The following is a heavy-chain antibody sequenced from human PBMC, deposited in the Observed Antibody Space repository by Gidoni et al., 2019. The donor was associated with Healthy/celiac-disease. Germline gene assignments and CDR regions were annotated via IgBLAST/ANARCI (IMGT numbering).Heavy chain of an antibody. CDR2: ISYDGSNK. V-gene: IGHV3-30*18. CDR1: GFSFSSYG. CDR3: AKGDSSGWYAAFDI. J-gene: IGHJ3*02. Sequence: QVQLVESGGGVVQPGRSLRLSCAASGFSFSSYGMHWVRQAPGKGLEWVAVISYDGSNKYYAESVKGRFTISRDNSKNTLYLQMNSLRAEDTAVYYCAKGDSSGWYAAFDIWGQGTMVTVSS. D-gene: IGHD6-19*01.